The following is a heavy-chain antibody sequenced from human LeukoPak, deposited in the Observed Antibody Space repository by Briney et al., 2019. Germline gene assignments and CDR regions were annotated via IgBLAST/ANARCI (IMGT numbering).Heavy chain of an antibody. Sequence: PGGSLRLSCAASGFTFSSYSMNWVRQAPGKGLEWVSSISSSSSYIYYADSVKGRFTISRDNSKNTLYLQMNSLRAEDTAVYYCAKDSRIAAAGVNWFDPWGQGTLVTVSS. CDR1: GFTFSSYS. D-gene: IGHD6-13*01. V-gene: IGHV3-21*04. CDR2: ISSSSSYI. CDR3: AKDSRIAAAGVNWFDP. J-gene: IGHJ5*02.